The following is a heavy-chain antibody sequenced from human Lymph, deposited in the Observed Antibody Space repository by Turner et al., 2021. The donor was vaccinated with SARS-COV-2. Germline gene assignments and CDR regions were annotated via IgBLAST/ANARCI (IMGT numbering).Heavy chain of an antibody. Sequence: EVQLVESGGGLVKPGGSLSLSCAASGFTFSSYSMNWVRQAPGKGLEWVSSISSRSSYIYNADSVKGRFTISRENAKNSLYLQMNSLRAEDTAVYYCARDYYDFWSGYNSYYYGMDVWGQGTTVTVSS. CDR2: ISSRSSYI. CDR3: ARDYYDFWSGYNSYYYGMDV. V-gene: IGHV3-21*01. CDR1: GFTFSSYS. J-gene: IGHJ6*02. D-gene: IGHD3-3*01.